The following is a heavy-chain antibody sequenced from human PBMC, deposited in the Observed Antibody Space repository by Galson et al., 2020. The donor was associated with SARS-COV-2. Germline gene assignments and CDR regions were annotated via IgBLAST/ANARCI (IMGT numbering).Heavy chain of an antibody. Sequence: SETLSLTCTVSGGSISNSSYYWGWFRQPPGKGLEWIGIIFYSGSTYYNPSLKSRVAISVDTSKNHFSLKLSSVTAADTAVYYCARLIPSQWELQNYFDYWGQGTLVTVSS. CDR3: ARLIPSQWELQNYFDY. CDR1: GGSISNSSYY. V-gene: IGHV4-39*02. CDR2: IFYSGST. J-gene: IGHJ4*02. D-gene: IGHD1-26*01.